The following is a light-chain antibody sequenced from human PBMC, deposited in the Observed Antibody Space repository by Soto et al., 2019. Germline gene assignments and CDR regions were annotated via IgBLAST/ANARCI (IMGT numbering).Light chain of an antibody. V-gene: IGLV2-8*01. J-gene: IGLJ1*01. CDR2: EVS. CDR1: SSDVGAYNY. CDR3: SSYAGSDVFV. Sequence: ALTQPPSASGSPGQSVAISCTGTSSDVGAYNYVAWYQQHPGKVPKLMIYEVSKRPSGVPDRFSGSKSGNTASLTVSGLQADDEADYYCSSYAGSDVFVFGTGTKATVL.